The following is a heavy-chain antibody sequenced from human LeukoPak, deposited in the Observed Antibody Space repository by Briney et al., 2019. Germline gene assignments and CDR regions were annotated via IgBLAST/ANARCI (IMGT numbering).Heavy chain of an antibody. D-gene: IGHD6-6*01. CDR2: IYASGSA. Sequence: SETLSLTCTVSGHSITNYYWSWIRQPAGKGLELIGRIYASGSANYNPSLQSRVTMSVDTSNNQFSLKLNSVTAADTAVYYCARVGSDGRYFDSWGQGTLVTVSS. J-gene: IGHJ4*02. CDR1: GHSITNYY. V-gene: IGHV4-4*07. CDR3: ARVGSDGRYFDS.